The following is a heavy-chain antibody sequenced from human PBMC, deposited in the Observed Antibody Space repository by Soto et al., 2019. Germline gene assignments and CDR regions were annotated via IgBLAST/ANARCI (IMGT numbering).Heavy chain of an antibody. V-gene: IGHV1-69*02. CDR1: GGTFSSYT. CDR3: ALVGSGSYYR. CDR2: IIPILGIA. Sequence: QVQLVQSGAEVKKPGSSVKVSCKASGGTFSSYTISWVRQAPGQGLEWMGRIIPILGIANYAQKFQGRVTITADKSTSTAYKELSSLRSEDTAVYYCALVGSGSYYRWGQGTLVTVSS. D-gene: IGHD3-10*01. J-gene: IGHJ4*02.